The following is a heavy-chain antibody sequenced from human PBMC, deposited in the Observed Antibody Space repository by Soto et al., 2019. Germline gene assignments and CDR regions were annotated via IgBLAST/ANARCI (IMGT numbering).Heavy chain of an antibody. Sequence: HLQLHESGPGRVKPSETLSLTCSVSGGSINNFDSYWGWFRQPPGKGLEWIASIYHSGNAYYNASLKSRATISVGTSESHFSLKVRSGTGADTAIYFRATTMTSEGMDGFPLWGPGAMVAVSS. V-gene: IGHV4-39*02. CDR1: GGSINNFDSY. CDR2: IYHSGNA. D-gene: IGHD4-17*01. CDR3: ATTMTSEGMDGFPL. J-gene: IGHJ3*01.